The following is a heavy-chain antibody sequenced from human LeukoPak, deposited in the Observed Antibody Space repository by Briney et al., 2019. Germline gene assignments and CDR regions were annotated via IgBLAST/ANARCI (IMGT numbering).Heavy chain of an antibody. Sequence: GGSLRLSCAASGFTFSSYSMNWVRQAPGKGLEWVSSISSSSSYIYYADSVKGRFTISRDNAKNSLYLQMNSLRAEDTAVYYCARDAPEMYSGSYYFAFDIWGQGTMVTVSS. D-gene: IGHD1-26*01. CDR1: GFTFSSYS. V-gene: IGHV3-21*01. J-gene: IGHJ3*02. CDR2: ISSSSSYI. CDR3: ARDAPEMYSGSYYFAFDI.